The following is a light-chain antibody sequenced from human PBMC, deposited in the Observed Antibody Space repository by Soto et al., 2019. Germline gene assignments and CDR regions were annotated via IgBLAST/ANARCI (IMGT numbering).Light chain of an antibody. Sequence: DIVMTQSPDSLAVSLGERATINCKSSQSVLYRSKNKNYLAWYQQKPGQPPKLLIYWASTRDSGVPDRFSGSGSGTDFTLTISSLQAEDVAVYYCQQYYSTPRTFGQGTKVEIK. J-gene: IGKJ1*01. CDR2: WAS. CDR3: QQYYSTPRT. CDR1: QSVLYRSKNKNY. V-gene: IGKV4-1*01.